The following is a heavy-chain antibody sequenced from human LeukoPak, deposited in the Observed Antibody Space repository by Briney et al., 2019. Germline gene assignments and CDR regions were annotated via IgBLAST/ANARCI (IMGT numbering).Heavy chain of an antibody. CDR3: AKDNFGYSSGWSRGAFDI. Sequence: GGSLRLSCAASGFTFSSYAMSWVRHAPGKGLEWVSAISGSGGSTYYADSVKGRFTISRDNSKNTLYLQMNSLRAEDKAVYYCAKDNFGYSSGWSRGAFDIWGQGTMVTVSS. CDR2: ISGSGGST. V-gene: IGHV3-23*01. CDR1: GFTFSSYA. J-gene: IGHJ3*02. D-gene: IGHD6-19*01.